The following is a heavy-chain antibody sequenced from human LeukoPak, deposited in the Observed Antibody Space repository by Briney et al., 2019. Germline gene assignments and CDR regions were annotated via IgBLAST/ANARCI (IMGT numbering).Heavy chain of an antibody. CDR3: AGAYYYDSSGHDTYEVAFDI. D-gene: IGHD3-22*01. CDR2: IYYSGST. CDR1: GGSISSYY. Sequence: SETLSLTCTVSGGSISSYYWSWIRQPPGKGLKWIGYIYYSGSTYYNPSLKSRVTISVDTSKNQFSLKLSSVTAADTAVYYCAGAYYYDSSGHDTYEVAFDIWGQGTMVTVSS. J-gene: IGHJ3*02. V-gene: IGHV4-59*08.